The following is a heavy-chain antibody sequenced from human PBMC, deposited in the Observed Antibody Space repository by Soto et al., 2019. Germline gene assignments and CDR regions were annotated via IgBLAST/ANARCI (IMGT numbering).Heavy chain of an antibody. CDR2: IYYSGST. D-gene: IGHD3-9*01. CDR3: ARLFSAGYHRDY. Sequence: SETLSLTFTVSGGSISSYYWSWIRQPPGKGLEWIGYIYYSGSTNYHPSLKSRATLPVATSKNQFSLTLSSVTAADTAVYYCARLFSAGYHRDYWGPGTLVTVSS. J-gene: IGHJ4*02. CDR1: GGSISSYY. V-gene: IGHV4-59*01.